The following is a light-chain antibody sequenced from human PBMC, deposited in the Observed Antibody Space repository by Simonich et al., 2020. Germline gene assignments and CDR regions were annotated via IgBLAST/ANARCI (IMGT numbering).Light chain of an antibody. CDR3: QQYYSTPYT. J-gene: IGKJ2*01. V-gene: IGKV4-1*01. Sequence: DIVMTQSPDSLAVSLGERATINCKSSQSVLYSSNNKNYLAWYQQKPGQPPKLLIYWALTRESVVPDRFSGSGSGTDFTLTISSLQAEDVAVYYCQQYYSTPYTFGQGTKLEIK. CDR1: QSVLYSSNNKNY. CDR2: WAL.